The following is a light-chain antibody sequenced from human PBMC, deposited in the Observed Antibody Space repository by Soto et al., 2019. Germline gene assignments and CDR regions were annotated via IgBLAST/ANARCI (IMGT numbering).Light chain of an antibody. CDR3: QQHINWPLT. CDR2: EAS. Sequence: IVLTQSRGTLSLSPGERVTLSCRASQTVSSSLAWYQQKPGQAPRLLIYEASNRATGIPARFSGSGSGADFTLTISSLEPEDFALYYCQQHINWPLTFGGGTKVDIK. V-gene: IGKV3-11*01. J-gene: IGKJ4*01. CDR1: QTVSSS.